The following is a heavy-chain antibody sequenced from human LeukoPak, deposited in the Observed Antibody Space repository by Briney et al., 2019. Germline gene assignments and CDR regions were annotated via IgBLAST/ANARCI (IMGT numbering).Heavy chain of an antibody. D-gene: IGHD1-14*01. J-gene: IGHJ4*02. CDR1: EFDFSSHA. Sequence: GGSLRLSCAASEFDFSSHAMTWVRQAPGKGLQWVSAISISGSKTYYADSVKGRFTISRDNSKNTLYLQMNSLRAEDTAVYYCAKGRTRDTEFDYWGQGTLVTVSS. V-gene: IGHV3-23*01. CDR2: ISISGSKT. CDR3: AKGRTRDTEFDY.